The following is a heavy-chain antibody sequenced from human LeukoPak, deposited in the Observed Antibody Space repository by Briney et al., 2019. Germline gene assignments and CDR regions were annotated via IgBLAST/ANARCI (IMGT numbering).Heavy chain of an antibody. CDR2: IRYDGSNK. D-gene: IGHD4-17*01. CDR1: GFTFSSYG. Sequence: HPGGSLRLSCAASGFTFSSYGMHWVRQAPGKGLEWVAFIRYDGSNKYYADSVKGRFTISRDNSKNTLYLQMNSLRAEDTAVYYCAKMGTYGDPYFDYWGQGTLVTVSS. V-gene: IGHV3-30*02. J-gene: IGHJ4*02. CDR3: AKMGTYGDPYFDY.